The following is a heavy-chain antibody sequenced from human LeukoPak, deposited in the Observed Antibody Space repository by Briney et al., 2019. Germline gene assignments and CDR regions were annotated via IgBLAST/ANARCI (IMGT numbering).Heavy chain of an antibody. D-gene: IGHD4-17*01. J-gene: IGHJ3*02. Sequence: ASVKVSCKASGGTFSSYAISWVRQAPGQGLEWMGGIIPIFGTANYAQKFQGRVTITADESTSTAYMELSSLRSEDTAVYYCAREWTTVTTYDAFDIWGQGTMVTVSS. CDR1: GGTFSSYA. CDR2: IIPIFGTA. CDR3: AREWTTVTTYDAFDI. V-gene: IGHV1-69*13.